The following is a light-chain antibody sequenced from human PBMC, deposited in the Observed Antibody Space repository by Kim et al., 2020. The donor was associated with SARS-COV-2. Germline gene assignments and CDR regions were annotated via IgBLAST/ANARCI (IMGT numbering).Light chain of an antibody. J-gene: IGKJ1*01. CDR1: QSVRTY. Sequence: ASVRDRVTITGRASQSVRTYLNWFQQRPGKAPKLLIYSASTLQTGVSARFSGTGSGTEFTLTISSLQPEDFATYYCQQSYSMPWTFGLGTKVDIK. V-gene: IGKV1-39*01. CDR3: QQSYSMPWT. CDR2: SAS.